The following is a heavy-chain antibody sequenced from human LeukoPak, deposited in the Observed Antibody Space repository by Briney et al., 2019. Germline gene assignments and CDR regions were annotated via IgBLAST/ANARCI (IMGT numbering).Heavy chain of an antibody. V-gene: IGHV4-61*02. J-gene: IGHJ4*02. D-gene: IGHD5-18*01. CDR3: ARDTAMVSLDY. Sequence: SETLSLTCSVSGRSISSGSYYWSWIRQPAGKGLEWIGRIYTSGSTNYNPSLKSRVTISVDTSKNQFSLKLSSVTAADTAVYYCARDTAMVSLDYWGQGTLVTVSS. CDR2: IYTSGST. CDR1: GRSISSGSYY.